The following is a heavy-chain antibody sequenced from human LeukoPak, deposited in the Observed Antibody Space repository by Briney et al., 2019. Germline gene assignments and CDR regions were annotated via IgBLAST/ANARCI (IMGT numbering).Heavy chain of an antibody. Sequence: SETLSLTCTVSGGSISSSSYYWGWIRQPPGKGLEWIGSIYYSGSTYYNPSLKSRVTISVDTSKNQFSLKLSSVTAADTAVYYCARRSLYDFWSGYPKANPYSYYYYYMDVWGKGTTVTVSS. V-gene: IGHV4-39*07. J-gene: IGHJ6*03. CDR3: ARRSLYDFWSGYPKANPYSYYYYYMDV. D-gene: IGHD3-3*01. CDR1: GGSISSSSYY. CDR2: IYYSGST.